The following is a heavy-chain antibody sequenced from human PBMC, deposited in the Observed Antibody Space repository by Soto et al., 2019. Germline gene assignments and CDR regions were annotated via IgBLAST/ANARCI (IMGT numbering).Heavy chain of an antibody. Sequence: ASVKVSCKASGYTFSNYGVHWVRQAPGQRLEWMGWITAGNGDTNYSHKFEGRVTITRDTSASTAYMELSSLRPDDTAVYYCARVRGPNWFDPWGQGTLVTVSS. V-gene: IGHV1-3*01. D-gene: IGHD3-10*01. CDR3: ARVRGPNWFDP. CDR1: GYTFSNYG. CDR2: ITAGNGDT. J-gene: IGHJ5*02.